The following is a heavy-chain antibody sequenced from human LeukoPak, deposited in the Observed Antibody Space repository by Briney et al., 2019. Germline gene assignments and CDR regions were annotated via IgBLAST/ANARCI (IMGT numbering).Heavy chain of an antibody. CDR3: ARDRLLWFGELDY. CDR2: INDSGSP. Sequence: PPETLSLTCAVYGGSFSGYHWTWIRQPPGKGLDWIGEINDSGSPIYNPSLRNRVTISVDMSKNQFSVNLTSVTAADTAVYYCARDRLLWFGELDYWGQGTLVIVSS. CDR1: GGSFSGYH. D-gene: IGHD3-10*01. V-gene: IGHV4-34*01. J-gene: IGHJ4*02.